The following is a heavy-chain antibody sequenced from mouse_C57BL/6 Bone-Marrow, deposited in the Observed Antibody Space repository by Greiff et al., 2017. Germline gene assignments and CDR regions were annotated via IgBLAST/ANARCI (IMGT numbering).Heavy chain of an antibody. CDR1: GYTFTEYT. CDR3: ARHEDYYDYDGAWFAY. D-gene: IGHD2-4*01. CDR2: FYPGSGSM. J-gene: IGHJ3*01. V-gene: IGHV1-62-2*01. Sequence: QVQLQQSGAELVKPGASVKLSCKASGYTFTEYTIHWVKQRSGQGLEWIGWFYPGSGSMKYNEKFKDKATLTADKSSSTVYMELSRLTSEDSAVYFCARHEDYYDYDGAWFAYWGQGTLVTVSA.